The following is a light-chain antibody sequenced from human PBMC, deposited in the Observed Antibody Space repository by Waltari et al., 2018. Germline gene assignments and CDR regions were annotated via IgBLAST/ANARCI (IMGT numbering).Light chain of an antibody. CDR3: CSYAGSYVV. V-gene: IGLV2-11*01. J-gene: IGLJ2*01. Sequence: QSALTQPRSVCGSPGQSVTIPCTGTSRDVGGDNYISWYQQHPGKAPILRIYDVSKGPSGVPDRFAGSKSGNTASLTISGLQAEDEADYYCCSYAGSYVVFGGGTKLTVL. CDR2: DVS. CDR1: SRDVGGDNY.